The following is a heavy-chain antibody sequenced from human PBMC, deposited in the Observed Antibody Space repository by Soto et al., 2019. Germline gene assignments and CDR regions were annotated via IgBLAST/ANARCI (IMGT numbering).Heavy chain of an antibody. D-gene: IGHD5-12*01. J-gene: IGHJ4*02. CDR2: IYTGGTT. CDR1: GFTVSSSNY. Sequence: EVQLVESGGGLIQPGGSLRLSCVVSGFTVSSSNYMSWVRQAPGKGLEWVSVIYTGGTTYYADSIKGRFTISRDNSKNTLYLQMNSLRAEDTAVYYCHGYGYWGQGTLVTVSS. CDR3: HGYGY. V-gene: IGHV3-53*01.